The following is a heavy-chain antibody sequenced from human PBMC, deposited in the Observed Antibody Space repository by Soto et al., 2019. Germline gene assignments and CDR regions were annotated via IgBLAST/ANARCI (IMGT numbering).Heavy chain of an antibody. CDR1: GFTVSSNY. CDR2: IYSGGST. Sequence: GGSLRLSCAASGFTVSSNYMSWVRQAPGKGLEWVSVIYSGGSTYYADSVKGRFTISRDNSKNTLYLQMNSLRAEDTAVYYCARGGFYYDSSGSLPLDYWGQGTLVTVSS. V-gene: IGHV3-66*01. J-gene: IGHJ4*02. D-gene: IGHD3-22*01. CDR3: ARGGFYYDSSGSLPLDY.